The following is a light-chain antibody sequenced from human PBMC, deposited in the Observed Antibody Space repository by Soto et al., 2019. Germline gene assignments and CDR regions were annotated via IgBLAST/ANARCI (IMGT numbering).Light chain of an antibody. J-gene: IGLJ3*02. CDR1: SSDVGGYNY. CDR3: CSYTDGSSLL. Sequence: QSAPTQPASVSGSPGQSITISCTGTSSDVGGYNYVSWYQQHPGKAPKLMIYEGNKRPSGVSNRFSGSRSGNTASLTISGLQAEDEADYYCCSYTDGSSLLFGGGTKVTVL. CDR2: EGN. V-gene: IGLV2-23*01.